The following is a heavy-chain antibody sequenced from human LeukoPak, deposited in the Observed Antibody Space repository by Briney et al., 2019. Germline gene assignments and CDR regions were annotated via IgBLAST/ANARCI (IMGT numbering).Heavy chain of an antibody. D-gene: IGHD3-10*01. CDR2: INPNSGGT. Sequence: ASVKVSCKASGYTFTGYYMHWVRQAPGQGLEWMGWINPNSGGTNYAQKFQGRVTMTRDTPISTAYMELSRLRSDDTAVYYCARDYYGSGIYYAPFDYWGQGTLVTVSS. J-gene: IGHJ4*02. CDR1: GYTFTGYY. CDR3: ARDYYGSGIYYAPFDY. V-gene: IGHV1-2*02.